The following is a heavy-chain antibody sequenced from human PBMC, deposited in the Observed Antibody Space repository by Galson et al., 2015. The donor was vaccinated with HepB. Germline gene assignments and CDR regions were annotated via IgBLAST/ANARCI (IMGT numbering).Heavy chain of an antibody. D-gene: IGHD3-16*02. J-gene: IGHJ4*02. Sequence: LSLTCTVSGGSISSYFWSWIRQPAGKGLEWIGRIYTSGSTNYSPSLKSRVTMSVDTSKNQFSLKLSSVTAADTAVYYCARDGRLRLGELSVWGQGTLVTVSS. CDR1: GGSISSYF. CDR3: ARDGRLRLGELSV. CDR2: IYTSGST. V-gene: IGHV4-4*07.